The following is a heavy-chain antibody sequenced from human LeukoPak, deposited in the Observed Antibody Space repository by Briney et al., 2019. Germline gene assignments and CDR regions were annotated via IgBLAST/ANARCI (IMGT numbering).Heavy chain of an antibody. Sequence: SVKVSCKASGGTFSSYAISWVRQAPGQGLEWMGGIIPIFGTANYAQKFQGRVTITADESTSTAYMELSSLRSEDTAVYYCARSARTYYYDSSGPSEDYWGQGTLVTVSS. CDR1: GGTFSSYA. D-gene: IGHD3-22*01. CDR2: IIPIFGTA. J-gene: IGHJ4*02. V-gene: IGHV1-69*01. CDR3: ARSARTYYYDSSGPSEDY.